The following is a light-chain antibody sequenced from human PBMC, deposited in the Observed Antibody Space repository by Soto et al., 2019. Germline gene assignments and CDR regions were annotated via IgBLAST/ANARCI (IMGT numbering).Light chain of an antibody. CDR1: QSISNY. J-gene: IGKJ1*01. CDR2: AAS. V-gene: IGKV1-39*01. Sequence: DIQMTQSPSSLSASVGDRVTITCRASQSISNYLNWYQQKPGKAPKLLIYAASSMHSGVPSRFSGSGSETDFTLTISSLQPDDSAMYYCQQSFSSLWTFGQGTKVEV. CDR3: QQSFSSLWT.